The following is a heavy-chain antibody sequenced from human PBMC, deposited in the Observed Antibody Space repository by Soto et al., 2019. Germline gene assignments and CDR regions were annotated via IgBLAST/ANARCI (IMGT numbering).Heavy chain of an antibody. J-gene: IGHJ5*02. CDR2: IYYSGST. CDR1: GGSISSYY. V-gene: IGHV4-59*08. CDR3: ARQVGCSSTSCYSYWFDP. D-gene: IGHD2-2*01. Sequence: SETLSLTCTVSGGSISSYYWSWIRQPPGKGLEWIGYIYYSGSTNYNPSLKSRVTISVDTSKNQFSLKLSSVTAADTAVYYCARQVGCSSTSCYSYWFDPWGQGTLVTVSS.